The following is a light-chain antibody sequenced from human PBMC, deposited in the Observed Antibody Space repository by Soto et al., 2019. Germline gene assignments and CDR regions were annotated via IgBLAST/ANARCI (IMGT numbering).Light chain of an antibody. Sequence: ENVVTQSPGTLSLSPGGRATLSCRASQSVTSGYLAWYQQKPGQAPRLLIFGASSRATGIPDRFSGSGSGTDFTLTISRLEPEDVAVYYCQQYGSSPLTFGQGTKVDIK. J-gene: IGKJ1*01. CDR1: QSVTSGY. V-gene: IGKV3-20*01. CDR2: GAS. CDR3: QQYGSSPLT.